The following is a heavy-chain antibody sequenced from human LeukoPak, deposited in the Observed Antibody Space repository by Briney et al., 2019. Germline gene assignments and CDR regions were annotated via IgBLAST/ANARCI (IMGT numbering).Heavy chain of an antibody. CDR2: MNPNSGNT. CDR3: ARGTRMGVAGTSYYYYYGMDV. Sequence: ASVKVSRKASGYTFTSYDINWVRQATGQGLEWMGWMNPNSGNTGYAQKFQGRVTMTRNTSISTAYMELSSLRSEDTAVYYCARGTRMGVAGTSYYYYYGMDVWGQGTTVTVSS. J-gene: IGHJ6*02. D-gene: IGHD6-19*01. CDR1: GYTFTSYD. V-gene: IGHV1-8*01.